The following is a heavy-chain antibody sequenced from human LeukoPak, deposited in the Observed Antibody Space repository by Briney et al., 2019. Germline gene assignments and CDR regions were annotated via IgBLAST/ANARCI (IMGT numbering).Heavy chain of an antibody. CDR3: ARVRAAAVVDAFDI. CDR2: ISYDGSNK. Sequence: GGSLRLSCAASGFTFSSYAMHWVRQAPGKGLEWVAVISYDGSNKYYADSVKGRFTISRDNSKNTLYLQMNSLRAEDTAVYYCARVRAAAVVDAFDIWGQGTMVTVSS. D-gene: IGHD6-13*01. CDR1: GFTFSSYA. V-gene: IGHV3-30-3*01. J-gene: IGHJ3*02.